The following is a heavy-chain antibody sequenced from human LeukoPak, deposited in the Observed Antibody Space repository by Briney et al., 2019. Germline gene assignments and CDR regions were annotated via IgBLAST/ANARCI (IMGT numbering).Heavy chain of an antibody. CDR2: IYPDDSLGDSNP. CDR3: VRDRITFGGVLAPQAFDI. CDR1: GYIFSNYW. Sequence: GESPKISCKDSGYIFSNYWIGWVRQLPGKGLEWMGIIYPDDSLGDSNPRYSPSFQGQVTISADKSISTAYLQWSSLKASDTAMYFCVRDRITFGGVLAPQAFDIWGQGTMVTVS. D-gene: IGHD3-16*02. V-gene: IGHV5-51*01. J-gene: IGHJ3*02.